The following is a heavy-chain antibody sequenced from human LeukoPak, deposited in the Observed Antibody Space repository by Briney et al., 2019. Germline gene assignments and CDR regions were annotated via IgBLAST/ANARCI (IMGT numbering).Heavy chain of an antibody. CDR2: IKQDGGEK. CDR1: GFTFSSYW. Sequence: GGSLRLSCAASGFTFSSYWMSWVRQAPGKGLEWVANIKQDGGEKYYVDSVKGRFTISRDNAKNSLYLQMNSLRAEDTAVYYCARVVAYCSGGSCYYYYYGMDVWGQGTTVTVSS. V-gene: IGHV3-7*01. J-gene: IGHJ6*02. D-gene: IGHD2-15*01. CDR3: ARVVAYCSGGSCYYYYYGMDV.